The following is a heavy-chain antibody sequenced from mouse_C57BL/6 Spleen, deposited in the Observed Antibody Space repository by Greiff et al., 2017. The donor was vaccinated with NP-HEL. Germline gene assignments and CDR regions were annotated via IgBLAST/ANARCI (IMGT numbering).Heavy chain of an antibody. V-gene: IGHV5-9*01. CDR2: ISGGGGNT. CDR1: GFTFSSYT. D-gene: IGHD1-1*01. CDR3: ARSHYYGSSYGDYAMDY. J-gene: IGHJ4*01. Sequence: EVKLVESGGGLVKPGGSLKLSCAASGFTFSSYTMSWVRQTPEKRLEWVATISGGGGNTYYPDSVKGRFAISRDNAKNTLYLQMSSLRSEDTALYYCARSHYYGSSYGDYAMDYWGQGTSVTVSS.